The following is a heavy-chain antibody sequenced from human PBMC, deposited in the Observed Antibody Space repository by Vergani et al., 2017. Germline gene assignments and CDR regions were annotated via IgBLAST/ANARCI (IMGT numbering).Heavy chain of an antibody. CDR3: ARGGEYYDSSGLYGMDV. J-gene: IGHJ6*01. CDR2: IYYSGST. D-gene: IGHD3-22*01. Sequence: QVQLQESGPGLVKPSETLSLTCTVSGGSISSYYWSWIRQPPGEGLEWIGYIYYSGSTNYNPSLKSRVTISVDTSKNQFSLKRSSVTAADTAVYYCARGGEYYDSSGLYGMDVWGQGTTVTVSS. V-gene: IGHV4-59*01. CDR1: GGSISSYY.